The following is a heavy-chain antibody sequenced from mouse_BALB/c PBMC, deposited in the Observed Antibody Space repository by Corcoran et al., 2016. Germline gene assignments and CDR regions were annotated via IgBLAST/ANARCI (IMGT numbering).Heavy chain of an antibody. CDR3: ARDEAMDD. J-gene: IGHJ4*01. CDR1: GFNLKDTY. V-gene: IGHV14-3*02. Sequence: EVQLQQSGAELVKPGASVKLSCTASGFNLKDTYMHWVKQGPEKGLGWIGRIDPANGTTKYDPKFQGKATITADTSSNTAYLQLSSLTSEDTAVEYCARDEAMDDWGQGTSVTVSS. CDR2: IDPANGTT.